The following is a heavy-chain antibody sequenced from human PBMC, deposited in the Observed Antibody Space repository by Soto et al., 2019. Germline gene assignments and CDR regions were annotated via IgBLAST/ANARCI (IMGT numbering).Heavy chain of an antibody. J-gene: IGHJ4*02. CDR3: ARIGRYYDILTGYSWTIDY. Sequence: SGPTLVNPTQTLTLTCTFSGFSLSTSGVGVGWIRQPPGKALEWLALIYWDDDKRYSPSLKSRLTITKDTSKNQVVLTMTNMDPVDTATYYCARIGRYYDILTGYSWTIDYWGQGTLVTVSS. V-gene: IGHV2-5*02. CDR2: IYWDDDK. CDR1: GFSLSTSGVG. D-gene: IGHD3-9*01.